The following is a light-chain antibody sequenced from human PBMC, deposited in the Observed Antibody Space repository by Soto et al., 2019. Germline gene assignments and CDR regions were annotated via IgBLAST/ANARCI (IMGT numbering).Light chain of an antibody. CDR2: NVY. CDR1: SSDVGSSDY. CDR3: AAWDDSLNGVV. J-gene: IGLJ2*01. V-gene: IGLV2-11*01. Sequence: QSALIQPPSVSGSPGQSVTISCTGPSSDVGSSDYVSWYQEHPGTVPKPRIYNVYTQPSGVPDRFSGSKSGNSASMPISGLQAEDETDYYCAAWDDSLNGVVFGGGTKLTVL.